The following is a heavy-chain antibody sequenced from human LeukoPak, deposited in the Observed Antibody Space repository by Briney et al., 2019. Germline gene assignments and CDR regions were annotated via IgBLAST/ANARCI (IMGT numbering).Heavy chain of an antibody. V-gene: IGHV3-23*01. CDR1: GFTFSSYA. J-gene: IGHJ4*02. D-gene: IGHD5-18*01. CDR3: AKEKSKLWSLHLDY. Sequence: GGSLRLSCAASGFTFSSYAMSWVRQPPGKGLEWVSAISGSGGSTYYADSVKGRFTISRDNSKNTLYLQMNSLRAEDTAVYYCAKEKSKLWSLHLDYWGQGTLVTVSS. CDR2: ISGSGGST.